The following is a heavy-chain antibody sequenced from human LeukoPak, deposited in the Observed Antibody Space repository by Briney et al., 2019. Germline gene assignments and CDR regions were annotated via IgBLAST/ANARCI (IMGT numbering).Heavy chain of an antibody. V-gene: IGHV3-7*01. D-gene: IGHD6-13*01. J-gene: IGHJ4*01. CDR1: GFTFSSYW. Sequence: GGSLRLSCAVSGFTFSSYWMNWVRQAPGKGLEWVASIRQDGGEKSYVDSVKGRFTISGDNTRNSLYLQMSSLRAEDTAVYYCARDGTAPGLYFDLWGQGTLVTVSS. CDR3: ARDGTAPGLYFDL. CDR2: IRQDGGEK.